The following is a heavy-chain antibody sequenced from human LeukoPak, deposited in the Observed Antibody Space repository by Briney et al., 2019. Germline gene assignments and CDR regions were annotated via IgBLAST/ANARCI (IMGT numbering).Heavy chain of an antibody. V-gene: IGHV1-8*01. D-gene: IGHD3-10*01. CDR3: ARLLDVLLWFGELRRWFDP. Sequence: ASVKVSCKASGYTFTSYDINWVRQATGQGLEWMGWMNPNSGNTGYAQKFQGRVTMTRNTSISTAYMELSSLRSEDTAVYYCARLLDVLLWFGELRRWFDPWGPGTLVTVSS. CDR1: GYTFTSYD. CDR2: MNPNSGNT. J-gene: IGHJ5*02.